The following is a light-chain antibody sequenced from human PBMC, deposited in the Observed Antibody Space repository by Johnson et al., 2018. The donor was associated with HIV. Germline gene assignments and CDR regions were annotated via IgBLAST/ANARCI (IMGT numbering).Light chain of an antibody. CDR3: GIWDSRLRAYV. J-gene: IGLJ1*01. V-gene: IGLV1-51*01. Sequence: QSVLTQPPSVSAAPGQKVTISCSGSSSNIGNNYVSWYQQLPGTAPKLLIYDNNKRPSGIPDRFSGSKSGTSATLRITGLQTGDEAESYCGIWDSRLRAYVFGTGTKVTVL. CDR2: DNN. CDR1: SSNIGNNY.